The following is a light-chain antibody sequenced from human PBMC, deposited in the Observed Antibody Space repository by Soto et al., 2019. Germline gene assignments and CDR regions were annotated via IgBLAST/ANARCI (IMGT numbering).Light chain of an antibody. CDR3: QQRSQWPPT. CDR1: QSISSS. V-gene: IGKV3-11*01. CDR2: DAS. Sequence: EIVLTQSPATLSLSPGERATLFCRASQSISSSLAWYQHKSGQALRLLIYDASNRATGIPARFSGGGSGADFTLTISSLEPEDFAVYYCQQRSQWPPTFGQGTKMEIK. J-gene: IGKJ2*01.